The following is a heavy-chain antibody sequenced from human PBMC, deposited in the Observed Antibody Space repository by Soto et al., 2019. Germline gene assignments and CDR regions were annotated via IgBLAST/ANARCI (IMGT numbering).Heavy chain of an antibody. CDR1: GFSFSAFG. J-gene: IGHJ4*02. V-gene: IGHV3-30*04. CDR3: MGGMDF. CDR2: ISNDGSHA. Sequence: QVQMVESGGGVVQPGRSLRLSCAASGFSFSAFGMQWVRQAPGGGLEAVAFISNDGSHASYADSVRGRFTISRDNSKNTLSLQMNSLTADDTADYYCMGGMDFWGQGTLVTVSS. D-gene: IGHD1-1*01.